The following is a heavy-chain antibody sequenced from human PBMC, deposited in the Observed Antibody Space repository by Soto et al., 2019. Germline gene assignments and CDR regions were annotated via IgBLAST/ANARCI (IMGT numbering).Heavy chain of an antibody. CDR1: GFTFSDYG. D-gene: IGHD1-26*01. J-gene: IGHJ4*02. V-gene: IGHV3-48*02. CDR2: ISSGSDTI. CDR3: ARVSTTWEDDY. Sequence: EVQLVESGGGLVQPGGSLRLSCAASGFTFSDYGVNWVRQAPGKGLEWISYISSGSDTIYYADSVKGRFTISRDKAKKSLFLQMTSLRDEDTAVYYCARVSTTWEDDYWGQGTLVTVSS.